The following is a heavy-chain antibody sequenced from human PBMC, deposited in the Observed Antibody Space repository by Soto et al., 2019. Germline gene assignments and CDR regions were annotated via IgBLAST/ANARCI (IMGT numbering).Heavy chain of an antibody. Sequence: ASVKVSCKASGYTFTSYAMHWVRQAPGQRLEWMGWINAGNGNTKYSQKFQGRVTITRDTSASTAYMELSSLRSEDTAVYYCARGHFYSSSSRVYYYYGMDVWGQGTTVTVSS. J-gene: IGHJ6*02. V-gene: IGHV1-3*01. CDR2: INAGNGNT. CDR1: GYTFTSYA. CDR3: ARGHFYSSSSRVYYYYGMDV. D-gene: IGHD6-6*01.